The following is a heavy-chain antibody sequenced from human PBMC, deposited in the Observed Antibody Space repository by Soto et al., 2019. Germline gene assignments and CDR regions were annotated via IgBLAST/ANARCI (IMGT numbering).Heavy chain of an antibody. CDR2: INHSGST. J-gene: IGHJ2*01. Sequence: VTSSETLSLTCTVSGGSISSSSYYWGWIRQPPGKGLEWIGEINHSGSTNYNPSLKSRVTISVDTSKNQFSLKLSSVTAADTAVYYCARGDLRRNIVATRYFDLWGRGTPVTVSS. V-gene: IGHV4-39*07. CDR1: GGSISSSSYY. CDR3: ARGDLRRNIVATRYFDL. D-gene: IGHD5-12*01.